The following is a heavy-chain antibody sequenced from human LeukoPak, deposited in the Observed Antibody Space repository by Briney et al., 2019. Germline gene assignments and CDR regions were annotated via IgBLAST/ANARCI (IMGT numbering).Heavy chain of an antibody. CDR1: GGTFSSYA. V-gene: IGHV1-69*05. D-gene: IGHD3-16*02. CDR2: IIPIFGTA. CDR3: AGGGMITFGGVIVSNWFDP. J-gene: IGHJ5*02. Sequence: SVKVSCKASGGTFSSYAISWVRQAPGQGLEWMGGIIPIFGTANYAQKFQGRVTITTDESTSTAYMELSSLRSEDTAVYYCAGGGMITFGGVIVSNWFDPWGQGTLVTVSS.